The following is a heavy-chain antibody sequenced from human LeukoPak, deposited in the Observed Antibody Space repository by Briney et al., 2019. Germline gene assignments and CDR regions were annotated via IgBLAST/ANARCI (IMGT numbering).Heavy chain of an antibody. J-gene: IGHJ4*02. CDR3: AKGPAVIISYYFDY. V-gene: IGHV3-33*06. D-gene: IGHD3-16*02. Sequence: GGSLRLSCAASGFTFSSYGMHWVRRAPGKGLEWVAVIWYDGSNKYYADSVKGRFTISRDNSKNTLYLQMNSLRAEDTAVYYCAKGPAVIISYYFDYWGQGTLVTVSS. CDR1: GFTFSSYG. CDR2: IWYDGSNK.